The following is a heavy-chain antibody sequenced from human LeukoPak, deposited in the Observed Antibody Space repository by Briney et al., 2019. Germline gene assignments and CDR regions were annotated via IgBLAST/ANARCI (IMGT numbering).Heavy chain of an antibody. CDR3: ARGDLSCHGSGSYCAFDI. D-gene: IGHD3-10*01. V-gene: IGHV4-61*08. Sequence: SETLSLTCTVSGGSISSGGYYWSWIRQHPGKGLEWIGFIHDSGSTHYTPSLDSRVTISLDTSRTQFSLKLTSVTAADTAVYYCARGDLSCHGSGSYCAFDIWGQGTVVTVSS. J-gene: IGHJ3*02. CDR2: IHDSGST. CDR1: GGSISSGGYY.